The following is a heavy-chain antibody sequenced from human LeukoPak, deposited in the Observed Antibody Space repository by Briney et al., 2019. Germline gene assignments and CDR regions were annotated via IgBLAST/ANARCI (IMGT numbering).Heavy chain of an antibody. CDR1: GGSISSYY. CDR3: AQERKYNYYMDV. Sequence: SETPSLTCTVSGGSISSYYWSWIRQPPGEGLEWIGYIYYSGSTNYNPSLKSRVTISVDTSKNQFSLKLNSVTAADTAVYYCAQERKYNYYMDVWGKGTTVIISS. J-gene: IGHJ6*03. D-gene: IGHD5-24*01. CDR2: IYYSGST. V-gene: IGHV4-59*08.